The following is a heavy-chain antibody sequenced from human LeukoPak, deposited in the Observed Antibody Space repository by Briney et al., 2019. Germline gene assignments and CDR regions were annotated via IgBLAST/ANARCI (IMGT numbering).Heavy chain of an antibody. Sequence: GGSLRLSCTASGFIFSDYSMNWFRQAPGKGLDWVSYITSSGNTIYYADSVKGRFTISRDNAKNSLYLQMNSLRDEDTAVYYCARDYKFAFDYWGQGTLVAVSS. CDR2: ITSSGNTI. CDR1: GFIFSDYS. D-gene: IGHD5-24*01. CDR3: ARDYKFAFDY. J-gene: IGHJ4*02. V-gene: IGHV3-48*02.